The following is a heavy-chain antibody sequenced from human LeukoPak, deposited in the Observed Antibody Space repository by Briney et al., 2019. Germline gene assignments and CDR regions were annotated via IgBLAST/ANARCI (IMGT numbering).Heavy chain of an antibody. J-gene: IGHJ6*03. CDR2: IYSGGST. V-gene: IGHV3-53*01. CDR1: GFTVSSNY. CDR3: AKPYSSRSNYYYYYMDV. Sequence: GGSLRLSCAASGFTVSSNYMSRVRQAPGKGLEWVSVIYSGGSTYYADSVKGRFTISRDNSKNTLYLQMNSLRAEDTAVYYCAKPYSSRSNYYYYYMDVWGKGTTVTISS. D-gene: IGHD6-13*01.